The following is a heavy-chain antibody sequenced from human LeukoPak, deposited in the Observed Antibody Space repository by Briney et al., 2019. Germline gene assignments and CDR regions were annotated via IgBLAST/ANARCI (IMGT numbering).Heavy chain of an antibody. V-gene: IGHV1-8*01. J-gene: IGHJ4*02. Sequence: ASVKVSCKASGYTFTSYDINWVRQATGQGLEWMGWMNPNSGNTNYAQKLQGRVTMTTDTSTSTAYMELRSLRSDDTAVYYCARGEQLARAFFDYWGQGTLVTVSS. CDR2: MNPNSGNT. D-gene: IGHD6-6*01. CDR3: ARGEQLARAFFDY. CDR1: GYTFTSYD.